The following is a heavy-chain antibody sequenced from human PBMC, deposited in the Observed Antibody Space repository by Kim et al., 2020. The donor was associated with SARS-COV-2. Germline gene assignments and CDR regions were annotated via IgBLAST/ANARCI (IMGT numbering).Heavy chain of an antibody. V-gene: IGHV4-59*01. D-gene: IGHD1-26*01. J-gene: IGHJ4*02. CDR3: AREGDYSGTSYFDN. Sequence: KHSLNSRVHISVDKSKNQFSLKLTSVTAADTAMYYCAREGDYSGTSYFDNWGQGTLVTVSS.